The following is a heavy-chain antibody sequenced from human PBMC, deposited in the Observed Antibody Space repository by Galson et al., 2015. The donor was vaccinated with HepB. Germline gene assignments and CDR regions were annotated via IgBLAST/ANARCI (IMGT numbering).Heavy chain of an antibody. V-gene: IGHV3-30*18. CDR3: AKDSPGRAFDI. CDR2: ISYDGSNK. J-gene: IGHJ3*02. D-gene: IGHD2-15*01. Sequence: SLRLSCAASGFTFSSYGMHWVRQAPGKGLEWVAVISYDGSNKYYADSVKGRFTISRDNSKNTLYLQMNSLRAEDTAVYYCAKDSPGRAFDIWGHGTMVTVSS. CDR1: GFTFSSYG.